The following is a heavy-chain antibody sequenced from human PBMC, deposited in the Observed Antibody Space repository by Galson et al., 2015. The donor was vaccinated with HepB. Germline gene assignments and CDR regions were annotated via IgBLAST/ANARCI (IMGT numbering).Heavy chain of an antibody. CDR2: FSGYDGST. V-gene: IGHV1-18*01. CDR1: GYSFSNYG. CDR3: ARDSRLELRLNNYFSYGMDV. Sequence: SCKASGYSFSNYGLNWIRQAPGPGLEWMGWFSGYDGSTNYAQKFQGRVTMTADASTGTAYLELRNLRSDDTAVYYCARDSRLELRLNNYFSYGMDVWGQGSAVTVSS. J-gene: IGHJ6*02. D-gene: IGHD1-1*01.